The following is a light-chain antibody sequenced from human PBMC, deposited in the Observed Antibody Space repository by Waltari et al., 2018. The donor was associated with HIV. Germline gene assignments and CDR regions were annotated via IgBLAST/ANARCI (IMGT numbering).Light chain of an antibody. V-gene: IGLV1-40*01. CDR1: TSNIGANYD. CDR3: QSYDNDLNGPI. CDR2: TNE. Sequence: QSVLTQPPSLSGAPGQRVIISCNGTTSNIGANYDVHWYLYLPGSAPKLLIVTNENRPSAVPARFYASRSDASASLANTRLQAEDEADYFCQSYDNDLNGPIFGGGTKLTVL. J-gene: IGLJ2*01.